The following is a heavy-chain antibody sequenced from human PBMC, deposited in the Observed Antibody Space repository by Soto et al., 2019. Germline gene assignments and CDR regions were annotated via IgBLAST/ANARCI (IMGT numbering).Heavy chain of an antibody. CDR1: GDSVSSNSAA. Sequence: SQTLSLTCAISGDSVSSNSAAWNWIRQPPSRGLEWLGRTYYRSKWYNNYAISVKSRITINPDTSKNQFSLQLNSVTPEDTAVYYCARMVGATADYWGHGTQVTVSS. J-gene: IGHJ4*01. CDR3: ARMVGATADY. CDR2: TYYRSKWYN. V-gene: IGHV6-1*01. D-gene: IGHD1-26*01.